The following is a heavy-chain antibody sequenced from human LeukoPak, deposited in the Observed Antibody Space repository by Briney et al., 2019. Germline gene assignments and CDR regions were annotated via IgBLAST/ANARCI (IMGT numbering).Heavy chain of an antibody. Sequence: GGSLRLSCAASRFTFDDYAMHWVRQAPGKGLEWVSGISWNSGRIVYADAVKGRFTISRDNAKNSLYLQMNSLRAEDTAVYYCARVGLGVGSGRKASGFDPWGQGTLVTVSS. CDR3: ARVGLGVGSGRKASGFDP. J-gene: IGHJ5*02. CDR1: RFTFDDYA. V-gene: IGHV3-9*01. D-gene: IGHD3-10*01. CDR2: ISWNSGRI.